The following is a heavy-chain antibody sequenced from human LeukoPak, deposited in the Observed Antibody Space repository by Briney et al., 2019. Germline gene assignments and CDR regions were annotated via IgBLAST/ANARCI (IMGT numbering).Heavy chain of an antibody. CDR1: GFTFSSYE. CDR3: AREGSGYEYYYYGMDV. J-gene: IGHJ6*02. Sequence: GGSLRLSCAASGFTFSSYEMNWVCQAPGKGLEWVSYISSSGSTIYYADSVKGRFTISRDNAKNSLYLQMNSLRAEDTAVYYCAREGSGYEYYYYGMDVWGQGTTVTVSS. V-gene: IGHV3-48*03. CDR2: ISSSGSTI. D-gene: IGHD5-12*01.